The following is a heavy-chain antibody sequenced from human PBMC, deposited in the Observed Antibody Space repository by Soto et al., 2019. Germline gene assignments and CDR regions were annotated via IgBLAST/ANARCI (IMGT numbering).Heavy chain of an antibody. CDR2: ISSSSSYI. D-gene: IGHD3-9*01. Sequence: EVQLVESGGGLVKPGGSLRLSCAASGFTLSSYRMNWVRQAPGKGLEWVSSISSSSSYIYYADSVKGRFTISRDNAKNSLYLQMNSLRAEDTAVYYCAREVDTDYYYYYGMDVWGQGTTVTVSS. V-gene: IGHV3-21*04. CDR1: GFTLSSYR. J-gene: IGHJ6*02. CDR3: AREVDTDYYYYYGMDV.